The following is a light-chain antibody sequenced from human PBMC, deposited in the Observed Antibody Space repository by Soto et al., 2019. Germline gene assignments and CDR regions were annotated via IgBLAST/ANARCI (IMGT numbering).Light chain of an antibody. CDR1: QGISSY. CDR2: AAS. J-gene: IGKJ2*01. Sequence: AIRMTQSPSSFSASTGDRVTITCRASQGISSYLAWYQQKPGKAPKLLIYAASTLQSGVPSRFSGSGSGKDFTLTISCLQSEDVATYYCPQYYSYPPTFGQGTKREIK. CDR3: PQYYSYPPT. V-gene: IGKV1-8*01.